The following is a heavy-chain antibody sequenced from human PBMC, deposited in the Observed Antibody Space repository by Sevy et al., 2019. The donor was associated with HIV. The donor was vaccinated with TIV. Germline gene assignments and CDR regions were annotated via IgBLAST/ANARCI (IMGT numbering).Heavy chain of an antibody. CDR2: ISSSSSTI. D-gene: IGHD4-17*01. CDR3: ARDDDYGDYGTGFDY. J-gene: IGHJ4*02. CDR1: GFTFSSYS. Sequence: GGSLRLSCAASGFTFSSYSMNWVRQAPGKGLEWVSYISSSSSTIYYADSVKGRFTISRDNAKNSLYLQMNSLRDEDTAVYYYARDDDYGDYGTGFDYWGQGTLVTVSS. V-gene: IGHV3-48*02.